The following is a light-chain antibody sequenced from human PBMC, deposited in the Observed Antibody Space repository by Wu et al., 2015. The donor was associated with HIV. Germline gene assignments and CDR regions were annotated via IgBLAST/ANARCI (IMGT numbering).Light chain of an antibody. J-gene: IGKJ5*01. CDR3: QQSDNWPLT. Sequence: EIVMTQSPATLSVSPGERATLSCRASQRISRHVAWYQEKPGQAPRLLFYDASKRATGIPGRFSGSGSGTDFTLTISSVEPEDFALYYCQQSDNWPLTFGQGTRLEIK. CDR2: DAS. CDR1: QRISRH. V-gene: IGKV3-11*01.